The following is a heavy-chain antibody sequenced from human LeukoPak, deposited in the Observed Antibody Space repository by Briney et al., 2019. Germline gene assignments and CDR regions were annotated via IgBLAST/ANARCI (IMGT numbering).Heavy chain of an antibody. CDR3: ARWYSSFYSDY. J-gene: IGHJ4*02. D-gene: IGHD6-13*01. V-gene: IGHV3-30*03. CDR2: ISYDGSNK. Sequence: GGSLRLSCAASGFTFSSYGMHWVRQAPGKGLEWVAVISYDGSNKYYADSVKGRFTISRDNSKNTLYLQMNSLRAEDTAVYYCARWYSSFYSDYWGQGTLVTVSS. CDR1: GFTFSSYG.